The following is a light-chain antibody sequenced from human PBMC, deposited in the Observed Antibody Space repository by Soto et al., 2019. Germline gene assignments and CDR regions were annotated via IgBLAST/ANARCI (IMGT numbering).Light chain of an antibody. V-gene: IGLV2-14*03. CDR3: SSYTRSSTVV. CDR1: NNDVGAYNY. CDR2: DVS. J-gene: IGLJ3*02. Sequence: QSALTQPASVSGSPGQSITISCTGSNNDVGAYNYVSWYQQHPGKAPKTMIYDVSXRPSGASNRFPASKSGNKASLTISGXXXXXXXXXCCSSYTRSSTVVFGGGTKVTVL.